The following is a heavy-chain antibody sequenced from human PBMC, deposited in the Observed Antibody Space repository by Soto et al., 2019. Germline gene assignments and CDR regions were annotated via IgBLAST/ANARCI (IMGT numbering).Heavy chain of an antibody. CDR1: GGTFSSYT. CDR2: IIAILGIA. Sequence: QVQLVQSGAEVKKPGSLVKVSCKASGGTFSSYTISWVRQAPGQGLEWMGRIIAILGIANYAQKFQGRVTITADKSTSTAYMELSSLRSEDTAVYYCARDLPQEYSYGSSTWFDPWGQGTLVTVSS. CDR3: ARDLPQEYSYGSSTWFDP. D-gene: IGHD5-18*01. V-gene: IGHV1-69*08. J-gene: IGHJ5*02.